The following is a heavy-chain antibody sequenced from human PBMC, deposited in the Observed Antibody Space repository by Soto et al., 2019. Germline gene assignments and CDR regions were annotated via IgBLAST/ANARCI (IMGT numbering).Heavy chain of an antibody. V-gene: IGHV4-30-2*01. J-gene: IGHJ5*02. CDR1: GGSISSGGYS. Sequence: QLQLQESGSGLVRPSQTLSLTCAVSGGSISSGGYSWNWIRQPPGKGLEWIGYIYHSGSTLYNPFPKSRVTISVDKSKNQFSLKLSSVTAADTAVYFCARDQLEGNWFDPWGQGTLVTVSS. CDR3: ARDQLEGNWFDP. D-gene: IGHD1-1*01. CDR2: IYHSGST.